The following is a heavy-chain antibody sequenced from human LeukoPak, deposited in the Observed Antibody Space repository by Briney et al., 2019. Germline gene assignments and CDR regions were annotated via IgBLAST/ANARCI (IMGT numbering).Heavy chain of an antibody. CDR2: INPNSGGT. J-gene: IGHJ4*02. CDR1: GYTFTGYY. D-gene: IGHD5-18*01. Sequence: ASVKVSCKASGYTFTGYYVHWVRQAPGQGLEWMGWINPNSGGTNYAQKFQGRVTLTRDTSISTAYMEVNRLRSDDTALYYCARGPPGYSSGYPFDYWGQGTLVTVAP. V-gene: IGHV1-2*02. CDR3: ARGPPGYSSGYPFDY.